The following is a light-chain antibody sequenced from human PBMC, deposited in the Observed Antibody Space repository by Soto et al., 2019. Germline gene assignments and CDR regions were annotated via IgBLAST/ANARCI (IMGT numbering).Light chain of an antibody. CDR3: QQYDTSPLT. V-gene: IGKV3-20*01. CDR2: GAF. CDR1: QSVTSNY. J-gene: IGKJ4*01. Sequence: EVVLTQSPGTLSLSPGERATLSCRASQSVTSNYLAWYQQKPGRAPRHLIFGAFNRATGIPDRFSGSSSGTDFTLTINGLEPEDFAVYYCQQYDTSPLTFGGGTKVEI.